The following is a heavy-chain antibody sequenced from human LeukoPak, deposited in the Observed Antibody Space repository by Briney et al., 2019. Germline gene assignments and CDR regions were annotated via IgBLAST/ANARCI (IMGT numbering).Heavy chain of an antibody. D-gene: IGHD5-18*01. CDR3: ARALRGYSYGPFDY. CDR2: ISYSGST. CDR1: GGSISGYY. V-gene: IGHV4-59*01. J-gene: IGHJ4*02. Sequence: PSETLSLTCTVSGGSISGYYWSWIRQPPGKGLEWIGYISYSGSTNYNPSLKSRVTISVDTSKNHFPLKLSSVTAADTAVYYCARALRGYSYGPFDYWGQGTLVTVSS.